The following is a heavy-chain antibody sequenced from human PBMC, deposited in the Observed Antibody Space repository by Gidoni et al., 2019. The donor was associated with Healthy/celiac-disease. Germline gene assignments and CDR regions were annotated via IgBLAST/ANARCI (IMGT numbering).Heavy chain of an antibody. Sequence: QVQLQESGPGLVKPSETLSLTCTVSGGSISSYYWSWIRQPPGKGLEWIGYIYYSGSTNYNPSLKSRVTISVDTSKNQFSLKLSSVTAADTAVYYCATSFNGSGYYYYMDVWGKGTTVTVSS. CDR2: IYYSGST. V-gene: IGHV4-59*01. CDR1: GGSISSYY. J-gene: IGHJ6*03. CDR3: ATSFNGSGYYYYMDV. D-gene: IGHD3-10*01.